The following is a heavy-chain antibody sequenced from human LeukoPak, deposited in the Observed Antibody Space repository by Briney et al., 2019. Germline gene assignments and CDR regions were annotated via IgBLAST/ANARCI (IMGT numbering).Heavy chain of an antibody. J-gene: IGHJ4*02. V-gene: IGHV1-18*01. Sequence: SVKVSCKASGYTFTSYGIIRVRQAPGQGLEWMGWISAYNGNTNYAPKLQRRVTMTPDTSTSTAYMGLRSLRSDDTAVYYCAGGANDYGDDCGQGTLVTVSS. CDR1: GYTFTSYG. CDR3: AGGANDYGDD. D-gene: IGHD4-17*01. CDR2: ISAYNGNT.